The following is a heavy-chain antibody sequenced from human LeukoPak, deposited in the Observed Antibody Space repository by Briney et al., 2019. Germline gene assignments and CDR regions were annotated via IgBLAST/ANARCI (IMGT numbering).Heavy chain of an antibody. CDR1: GFTVSNNY. J-gene: IGHJ4*02. D-gene: IGHD1-26*01. CDR3: RWEPKY. V-gene: IGHV3-66*01. Sequence: PGGSLRLSCAASGFTVSNNYMSWVRQTPGKGLEWVSLIYSGGSTYYADSVKGRFTISRDNSKNTLYLQMNSLGAEDTAVYYCRWEPKYWGQGTLVTVSS. CDR2: IYSGGST.